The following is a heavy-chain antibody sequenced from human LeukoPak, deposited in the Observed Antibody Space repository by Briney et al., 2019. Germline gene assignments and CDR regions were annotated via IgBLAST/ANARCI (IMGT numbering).Heavy chain of an antibody. D-gene: IGHD3-10*01. CDR2: IWYDGSNK. J-gene: IGHJ4*02. V-gene: IGHV3-33*01. CDR3: ARGYGSGNYFDY. CDR1: GFTFSSYG. Sequence: PGSSLKLSCAASGFTFSSYGMHWVRQAPGKGLEWVAGIWYDGSNKYYAHSVKGRFTISRDNSKNTLYMKMNSLRADDTAVYYCARGYGSGNYFDYWGQGTLVTVSS.